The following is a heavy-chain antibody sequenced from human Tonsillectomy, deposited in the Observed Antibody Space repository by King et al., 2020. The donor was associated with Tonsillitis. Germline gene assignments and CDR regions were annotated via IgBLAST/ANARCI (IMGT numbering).Heavy chain of an antibody. CDR3: AKIYDSSGYYYFYYFDY. J-gene: IGHJ4*02. Sequence: VQLQESGGGLVQPGGSLRLSCAASGFTFSSYAMSWGRQAPGKGLEWVSVISGDGGITYYADSVKGRFTISRDKSKNTLYLQMNSLRAEDTAVYYCAKIYDSSGYYYFYYFDYWGQGTLVTVSS. D-gene: IGHD3-22*01. V-gene: IGHV3-23*01. CDR1: GFTFSSYA. CDR2: ISGDGGIT.